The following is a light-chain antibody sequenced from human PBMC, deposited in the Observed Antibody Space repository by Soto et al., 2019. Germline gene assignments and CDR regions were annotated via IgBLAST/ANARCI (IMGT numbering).Light chain of an antibody. CDR2: AVS. V-gene: IGLV2-14*01. Sequence: QSALTQPASVSGSPGQSITISCTGTSSDVGGYNYVSWYQQHPGKDPKLMIYAVSNRPSGVSNRFSGSKSGNTASLAISGLQAEDEADYYCTSYTSSSTWVFGGGTKLTVL. J-gene: IGLJ3*02. CDR1: SSDVGGYNY. CDR3: TSYTSSSTWV.